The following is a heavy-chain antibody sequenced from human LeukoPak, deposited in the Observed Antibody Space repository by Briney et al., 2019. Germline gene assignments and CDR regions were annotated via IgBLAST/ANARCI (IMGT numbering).Heavy chain of an antibody. D-gene: IGHD3-22*01. J-gene: IGHJ4*02. CDR1: GGTFSSYA. Sequence: SVKVSCKASGGTFSSYAISWVRQTPGQGLEWMGRIIPILGIANYAQKFQGRVTITADKSTSTAYMELSSLRSEDTAVYYCARGPNPNYYDSSGYTPLGYWGQGTLVTVSS. CDR2: IIPILGIA. V-gene: IGHV1-69*04. CDR3: ARGPNPNYYDSSGYTPLGY.